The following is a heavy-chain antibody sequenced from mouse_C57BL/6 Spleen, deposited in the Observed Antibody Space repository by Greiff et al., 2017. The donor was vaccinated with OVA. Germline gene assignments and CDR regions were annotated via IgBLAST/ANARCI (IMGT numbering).Heavy chain of an antibody. V-gene: IGHV2-2*02. CDR3: ARSYYDYDVNYFDY. CDR2: LWSGGST. D-gene: IGHD2-4*01. CDR1: GFSLTSYG. J-gene: IGHJ2*01. Sequence: VKLVESGPGLVQPSQSLSITCTVSGFSLTSYGVHWVRQSPGKGLEWLGVLWSGGSTDYNAAFISRLSISKDNSKSQVFFKMNSLQANDTAIYYCARSYYDYDVNYFDYWGQGTTLTVSS.